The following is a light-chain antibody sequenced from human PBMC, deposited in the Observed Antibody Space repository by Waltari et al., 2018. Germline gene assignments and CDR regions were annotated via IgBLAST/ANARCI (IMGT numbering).Light chain of an antibody. CDR3: QQYYSSPPT. J-gene: IGKJ2*01. V-gene: IGKV4-1*01. CDR2: WAS. CDR1: QSVLYSSNNENY. Sequence: DIVMTPSPDSLAVSLGEGATVNCASSQSVLYSSNNENYLAWYQQKPGQPPKLLISWASIRDSGVPDRFSGSGSGTSFTLTINSLQAEDVATYYCQQYYSSPPTFGQGTKLEIK.